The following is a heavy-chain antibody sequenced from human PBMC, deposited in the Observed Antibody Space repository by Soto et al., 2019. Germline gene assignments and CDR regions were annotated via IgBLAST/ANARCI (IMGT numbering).Heavy chain of an antibody. CDR3: ARGRASGSYYLLDY. J-gene: IGHJ4*02. Sequence: ASVKVSCKASGDTFTTYDINWVRQATGHGLEWMGWINPNSGNIGYAQRFQGRVTMTRDTAIRTAYMEVSSPRSDDTAVYYCARGRASGSYYLLDYWGQGTLVTVSS. V-gene: IGHV1-8*01. CDR1: GDTFTTYD. CDR2: INPNSGNI. D-gene: IGHD3-10*01.